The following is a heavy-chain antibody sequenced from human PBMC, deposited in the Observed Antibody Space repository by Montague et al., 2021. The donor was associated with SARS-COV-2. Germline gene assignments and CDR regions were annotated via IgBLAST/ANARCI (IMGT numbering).Heavy chain of an antibody. V-gene: IGHV4-39*01. D-gene: IGHD6-19*01. J-gene: IGHJ4*02. Sequence: SETLSLTCTVSGCSISSSNYYLGWIRQPPAKGLAWIGCIYYSGTTYYNPSLQSRVTISVDTSKKQFSLKLSSVTAADTAVYYCARETYTSGWFQQFDYWGQGTLVSVSS. CDR2: IYYSGTT. CDR3: ARETYTSGWFQQFDY. CDR1: GCSISSSNYY.